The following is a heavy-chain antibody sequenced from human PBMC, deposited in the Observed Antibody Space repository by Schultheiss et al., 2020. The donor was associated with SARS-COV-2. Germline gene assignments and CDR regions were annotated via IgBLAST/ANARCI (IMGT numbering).Heavy chain of an antibody. V-gene: IGHV4-34*01. Sequence: SETLSLTCTVSGGSISSYYWSWIRQPPGKGLEWIGEINHSGSTNYNPSLKSRVTISVDTSKNQFSLKLSSVTAADTAVYYYARGPYGDGPRSDYWGQGTLVTVSS. CDR2: INHSGST. CDR1: GGSISSYY. CDR3: ARGPYGDGPRSDY. J-gene: IGHJ4*02. D-gene: IGHD5-24*01.